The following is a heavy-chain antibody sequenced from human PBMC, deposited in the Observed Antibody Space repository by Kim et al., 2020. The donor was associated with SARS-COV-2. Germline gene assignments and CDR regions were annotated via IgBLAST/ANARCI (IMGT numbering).Heavy chain of an antibody. J-gene: IGHJ5*02. Sequence: ASVKVSCKASGYTFTSYAMHWVRQAPGQRLEWMGWINAGNGNTKYSQKFQGRVTITRDTSASTAYMELSSLRSEDTAVYYCARDQVYYDILTGYRVNWFDPWGQGTLVTVSS. CDR3: ARDQVYYDILTGYRVNWFDP. CDR1: GYTFTSYA. D-gene: IGHD3-9*01. CDR2: INAGNGNT. V-gene: IGHV1-3*01.